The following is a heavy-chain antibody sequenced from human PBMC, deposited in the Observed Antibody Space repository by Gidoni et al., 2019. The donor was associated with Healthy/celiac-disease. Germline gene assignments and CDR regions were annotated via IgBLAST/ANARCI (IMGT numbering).Heavy chain of an antibody. D-gene: IGHD2-2*01. Sequence: QVQLVESGGGVVQPGRSLRLSCAASGFTFSRYAMPRVRQAPGKGLAWVAVISYDGSNKYYADSVKGRFTISRDNSKNTLYLQMNSLRAEDTAVYYCARGGYCSSTSCSEEEYYYYGMDVWGQGTTVTVSS. V-gene: IGHV3-30-3*01. CDR1: GFTFSRYA. CDR3: ARGGYCSSTSCSEEEYYYYGMDV. J-gene: IGHJ6*02. CDR2: ISYDGSNK.